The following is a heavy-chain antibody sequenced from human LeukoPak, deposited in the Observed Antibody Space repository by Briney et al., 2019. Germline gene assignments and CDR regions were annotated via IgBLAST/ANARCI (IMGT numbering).Heavy chain of an antibody. J-gene: IGHJ4*02. Sequence: SETLSLTCTVSGGSISSYYWSWIRQPPGEGLEWIGYIYYSGSTNYNPSLKSRVTISVDTSKNQFSLKLSSVTAADTAVYYCARALSGFGEPSLDYWGQGTLVTVSS. CDR1: GGSISSYY. CDR3: ARALSGFGEPSLDY. CDR2: IYYSGST. V-gene: IGHV4-59*01. D-gene: IGHD3-10*01.